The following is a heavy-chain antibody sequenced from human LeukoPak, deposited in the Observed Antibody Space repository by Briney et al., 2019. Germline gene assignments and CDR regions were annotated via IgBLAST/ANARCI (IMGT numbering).Heavy chain of an antibody. CDR3: ARGRVGYKTYFDY. CDR1: GFTISSYS. D-gene: IGHD5-24*01. CDR2: ISSSSSTI. V-gene: IGHV3-48*01. J-gene: IGHJ4*02. Sequence: GSLRLSCAASGFTISSYSMNWVRQAPGKGLEWVSYISSSSSTIYYADSVKGRFTISRDDAKNSLYLQMNSLRAEDTAVYYCARGRVGYKTYFDYWGQGTLVTVSS.